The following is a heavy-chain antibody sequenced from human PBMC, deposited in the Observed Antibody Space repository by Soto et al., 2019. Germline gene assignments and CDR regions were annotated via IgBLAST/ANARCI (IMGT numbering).Heavy chain of an antibody. CDR1: GFTFSNYC. CDR3: VRYPNPRGPSRPFDF. D-gene: IGHD2-2*01. V-gene: IGHV3-7*03. Sequence: QSGGSLRLSCAASGFTFSNYCMSWVRQAPGKGLECVANTKQDGILTYFMDSVRGRFTISRDNAKNSLYLQMSSLRVDDTAVYYCVRYPNPRGPSRPFDFWGRGTLVACSS. CDR2: TKQDGILT. J-gene: IGHJ4*02.